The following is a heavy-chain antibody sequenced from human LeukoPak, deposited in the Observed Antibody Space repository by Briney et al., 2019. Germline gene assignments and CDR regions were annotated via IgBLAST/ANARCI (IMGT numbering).Heavy chain of an antibody. D-gene: IGHD2-2*02. CDR1: GYTFTGYH. CDR2: INPNSGGT. Sequence: ASVKVSCKASGYTFTGYHMHWVRQAPGQGLEWMGWINPNSGGTNYAQKFQGRVTMTRDTSISTAYMELSRLRSDDTAVYYCARDVYCSSTSCYMGYFDYWGQGTLVTVSS. V-gene: IGHV1-2*02. J-gene: IGHJ4*02. CDR3: ARDVYCSSTSCYMGYFDY.